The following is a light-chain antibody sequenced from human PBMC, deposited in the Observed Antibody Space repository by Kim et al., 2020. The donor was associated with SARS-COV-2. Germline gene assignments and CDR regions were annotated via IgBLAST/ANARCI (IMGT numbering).Light chain of an antibody. CDR2: GKN. Sequence: ALGQTVSITCQGDSHRSYYATWYQQKPGQAPILVIYGKNNRPSGIPDRFSGSSSGNTASLTITGTQAGDEADYYCNSRDSNDNVVFGGGTQLTVL. CDR1: SHRSYY. CDR3: NSRDSNDNVV. J-gene: IGLJ2*01. V-gene: IGLV3-19*01.